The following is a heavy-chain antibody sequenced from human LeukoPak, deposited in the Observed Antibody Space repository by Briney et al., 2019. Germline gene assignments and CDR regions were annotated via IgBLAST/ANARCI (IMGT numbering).Heavy chain of an antibody. J-gene: IGHJ2*01. D-gene: IGHD6-13*01. Sequence: SETLSLTCTVSGGSISSYYWSWIRQPPGKGLEWIGYIYYSGSTNYNPSLKSRVTISADTSKNQFSLKLSSVTAADTAVYYCASDGVSAAAGSFDLWGRGTLVTVSS. CDR1: GGSISSYY. V-gene: IGHV4-59*01. CDR2: IYYSGST. CDR3: ASDGVSAAAGSFDL.